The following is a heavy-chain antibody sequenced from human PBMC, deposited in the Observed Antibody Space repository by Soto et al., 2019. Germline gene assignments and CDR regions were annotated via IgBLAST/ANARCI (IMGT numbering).Heavy chain of an antibody. CDR3: ARADPLKSFDY. J-gene: IGHJ4*02. CDR2: IYYSGST. CDR1: CGSISSYY. Sequence: PSETLSLTCTVSCGSISSYYWSWIRQPPGKGLEWIGYIYYSGSTNYNPSLKSRVTISVDTSKNQFSLKLSSVTAADTAVYYCARADPLKSFDYWGQGTLVTVSS. V-gene: IGHV4-59*01.